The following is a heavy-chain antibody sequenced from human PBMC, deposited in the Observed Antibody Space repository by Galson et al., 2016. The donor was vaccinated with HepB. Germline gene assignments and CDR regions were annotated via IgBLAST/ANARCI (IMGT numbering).Heavy chain of an antibody. J-gene: IGHJ4*02. D-gene: IGHD6-19*01. Sequence: SLRLSCAASGFTFSSYAMSWVRQAPGKGLEWVSAISGTGTNTYYADSVKGRFTISRDNSKNTLFLQMYSLTAEDSALYYCAKEAGTSTSGWYRDSWGQGNLGTVSS. CDR1: GFTFSSYA. V-gene: IGHV3-23*01. CDR2: ISGTGTNT. CDR3: AKEAGTSTSGWYRDS.